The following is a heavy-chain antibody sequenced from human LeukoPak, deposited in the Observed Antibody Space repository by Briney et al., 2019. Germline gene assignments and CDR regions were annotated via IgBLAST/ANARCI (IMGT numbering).Heavy chain of an antibody. CDR1: GYSFTSYC. CDR2: IYPGDSDT. CDR3: ARHRDTAMVGPIDI. Sequence: GGALKISFRGSGYSFTSYCIGWVRQSPGKGLEWMWIIYPGDSDTRYSPSFQGQVTISADKSISTAYLQWSSLKTSDTGMDYCARHRDTAMVGPIDIWAQGTMVTVSS. J-gene: IGHJ3*02. D-gene: IGHD5-18*01. V-gene: IGHV5-51*01.